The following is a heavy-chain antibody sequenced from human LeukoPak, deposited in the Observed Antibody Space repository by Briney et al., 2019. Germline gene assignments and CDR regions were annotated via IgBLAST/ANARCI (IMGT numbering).Heavy chain of an antibody. CDR2: ISGSGGST. CDR1: GFTFSSYG. D-gene: IGHD3-10*01. Sequence: GGSLRLSCAASGFTFSSYGMSWVRQAPGKGLEWVSAISGSGGSTYYADSVKGRFTISRDNSKNTLYLQMNSLRAEDTAVYYCAKERYGWFGELPVLGYWGQGTLVTVSS. V-gene: IGHV3-23*01. CDR3: AKERYGWFGELPVLGY. J-gene: IGHJ4*02.